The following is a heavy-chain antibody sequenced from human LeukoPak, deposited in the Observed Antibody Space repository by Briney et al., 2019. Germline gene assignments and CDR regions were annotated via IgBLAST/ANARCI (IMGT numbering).Heavy chain of an antibody. Sequence: SETLSLTCAVSGGSISSGGYSWSRIRQPPGKGLEWIGYIYHSGSTYYNPSLKSRVTISVDRSKNQFSLKLSSVTAADTAVYYCARAYIAAADRVAFDIWGQGTMVTVSS. CDR1: GGSISSGGYS. D-gene: IGHD6-13*01. V-gene: IGHV4-30-2*01. J-gene: IGHJ3*02. CDR3: ARAYIAAADRVAFDI. CDR2: IYHSGST.